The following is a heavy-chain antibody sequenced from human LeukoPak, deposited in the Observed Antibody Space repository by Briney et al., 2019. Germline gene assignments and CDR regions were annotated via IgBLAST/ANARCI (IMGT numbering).Heavy chain of an antibody. Sequence: PGGSLRLSCAASAFTFSNYEMNWVRQAPGKGLEWISYINKSGTTTYYADSVKGRFTISRDNAKNSLYMQMNSLRVEDTAVYYCARERGGKNRDSSGYYFDYWGQGTLVTVSS. V-gene: IGHV3-48*03. CDR1: AFTFSNYE. CDR3: ARERGGKNRDSSGYYFDY. D-gene: IGHD3-22*01. J-gene: IGHJ4*02. CDR2: INKSGTTT.